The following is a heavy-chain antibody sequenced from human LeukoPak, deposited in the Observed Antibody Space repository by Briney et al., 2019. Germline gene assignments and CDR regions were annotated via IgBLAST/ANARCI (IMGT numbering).Heavy chain of an antibody. V-gene: IGHV3-11*04. CDR3: ARDRHSYYYYYYMDV. CDR2: ISSSGSTI. J-gene: IGHJ6*03. Sequence: GGSLRLSLAASGFTFSDDHMSWIRQAPGKGLEWVSYISSSGSTIYYADSVKGRFTISRDNAKDSLYLQMNSLRAEDTAVYYCARDRHSYYYYYYMDVWGKGTTVTVSS. CDR1: GFTFSDDH.